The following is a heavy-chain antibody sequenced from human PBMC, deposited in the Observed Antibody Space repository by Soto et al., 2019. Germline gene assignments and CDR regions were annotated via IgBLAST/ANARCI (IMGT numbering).Heavy chain of an antibody. CDR3: AGERGVWFGALVPHGWYDP. V-gene: IGHV4-59*01. CDR2: IYYTGTT. Sequence: SETLSLTFTVSRGSIIDYYWSWIRQPPGKGLEWIGYIYYTGTTSYNPSLKSRVTISVDTSRNQFSLRLSSVTAADTAVYYCAGERGVWFGALVPHGWYDPWGQGTLVTVSS. J-gene: IGHJ5*02. D-gene: IGHD3-10*01. CDR1: RGSIIDYY.